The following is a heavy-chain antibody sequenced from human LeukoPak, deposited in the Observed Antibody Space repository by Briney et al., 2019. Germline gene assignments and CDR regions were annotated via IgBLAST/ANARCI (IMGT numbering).Heavy chain of an antibody. D-gene: IGHD3-22*01. CDR2: VRSKANTYAT. CDR3: TRPDYDSSGSTFDY. CDR1: GFSFSDHY. J-gene: IGHJ4*02. Sequence: GGSLRLSCAGSGFSFSDHYMDWVRQAPGKGLEWVGRVRSKANTYATAYAASVKGRFIISRDDSKNTAYLQMNSLKTEDTAVYYCTRPDYDSSGSTFDYWGQGTLVTVSS. V-gene: IGHV3-73*01.